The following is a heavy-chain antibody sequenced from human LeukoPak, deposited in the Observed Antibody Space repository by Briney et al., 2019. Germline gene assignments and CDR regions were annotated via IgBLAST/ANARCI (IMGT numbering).Heavy chain of an antibody. CDR3: ATTSPQTDDYRSKGAMAV. D-gene: IGHD4-11*01. CDR2: IFRSGSYM. J-gene: IGHJ6*02. V-gene: IGHV3-21*01. CDR1: GFTFSSYS. Sequence: PGGSLRLSCAASGFTFSSYSMNWVRQAPGKGLEWVPSIFRSGSYMFYADSVKGRFTISRDNAKSSLYLQMNSLRAEDTAVYYCATTSPQTDDYRSKGAMAVWGQGTTVTVSS.